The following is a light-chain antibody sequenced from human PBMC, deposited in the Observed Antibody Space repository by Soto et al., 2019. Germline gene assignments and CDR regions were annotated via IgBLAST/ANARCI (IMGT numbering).Light chain of an antibody. V-gene: IGKV3-20*01. J-gene: IGKJ5*01. CDR1: QSVRNNN. Sequence: IVLTKSPGTLSLSPGERATLSCRASQSVRNNNLNWYQQKAGQAPRLLIYGASTRATGIPARFSGSGSGTDFTLTISRLEPEDFAVYYCQQYGNSPITFGQGTRLEIK. CDR3: QQYGNSPIT. CDR2: GAS.